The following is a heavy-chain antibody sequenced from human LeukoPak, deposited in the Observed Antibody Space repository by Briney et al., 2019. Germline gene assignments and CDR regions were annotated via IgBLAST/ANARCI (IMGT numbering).Heavy chain of an antibody. CDR2: INHSGST. CDR1: GGSFSGYY. CDR3: ASRPYYYGSGSY. V-gene: IGHV4-34*01. Sequence: PSETLSLTCAVYGGSFSGYYWSWIRQPPGKGLEWIGEINHSGSTNYNPSLKSRVTISVDTSKNQFSLKLSSVTAADTAVYYCASRPYYYGSGSYWGQGTLVTVSS. J-gene: IGHJ4*02. D-gene: IGHD3-10*01.